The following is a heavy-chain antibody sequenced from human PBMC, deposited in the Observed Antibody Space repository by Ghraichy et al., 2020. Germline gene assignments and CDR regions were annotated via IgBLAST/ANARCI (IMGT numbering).Heavy chain of an antibody. V-gene: IGHV4-39*01. CDR2: IYYSGST. J-gene: IGHJ6*02. CDR3: ARRPGDFWSGYYYYYGMDV. Sequence: SETLSLTFTVSGGSISSSSYYWGWIRQPPGKGLEWIGSIYYSGSTYYNPSLKSRVTISVDTSKNQFSLKLSSVTAADTAVYYCARRPGDFWSGYYYYYGMDVWGQGTTVTVSS. D-gene: IGHD3-3*01. CDR1: GGSISSSSYY.